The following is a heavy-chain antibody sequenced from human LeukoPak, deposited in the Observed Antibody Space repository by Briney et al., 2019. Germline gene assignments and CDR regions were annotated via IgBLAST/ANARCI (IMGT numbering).Heavy chain of an antibody. CDR2: INPNSGGT. CDR3: ARSAITQAEVVTVAFDI. D-gene: IGHD3-22*01. Sequence: ASVKVSCKASRYTFTGYYMHWVRQAPGQGLEWMGWINPNSGGTNYAQKFQGWVTMTRDTSISTAYMELSRLRSDDTAVYYCARSAITQAEVVTVAFDIWGQGTMVTVSS. V-gene: IGHV1-2*04. CDR1: RYTFTGYY. J-gene: IGHJ3*02.